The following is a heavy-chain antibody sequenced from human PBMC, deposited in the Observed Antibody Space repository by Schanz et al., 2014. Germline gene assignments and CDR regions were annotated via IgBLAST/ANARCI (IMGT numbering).Heavy chain of an antibody. CDR2: INPNSGGT. CDR3: ARAGQDFEYSSLSPIWYFDL. Sequence: QVQLVQSGAVVKKPGASVKVSCKASGYTFTGYFMHWVRQAPGQGLEWMGRINPNSGGTNYAQKFQGRVTMTRDTSISTAYMELSRLRSDDTAVYYCARAGQDFEYSSLSPIWYFDLWGRGTLVTVSS. CDR1: GYTFTGYF. V-gene: IGHV1-2*06. D-gene: IGHD6-6*01. J-gene: IGHJ2*01.